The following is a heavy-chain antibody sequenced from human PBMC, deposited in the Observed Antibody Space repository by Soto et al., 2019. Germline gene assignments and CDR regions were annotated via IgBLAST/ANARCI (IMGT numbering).Heavy chain of an antibody. Sequence: EVQLLESGGKLVQPGGSLRLSCAASGFAFNSYAMSWVRQAPGQGLEWVSGISDSGDNTYYADSVKGRFTVSRDNYKNTLYLQLNSLRADDTAIYYCAKETRIVILGVIIPQDDFHNGMDVCGQGTTVTVS. CDR1: GFAFNSYA. D-gene: IGHD3-3*01. V-gene: IGHV3-23*01. J-gene: IGHJ6*02. CDR3: AKETRIVILGVIIPQDDFHNGMDV. CDR2: ISDSGDNT.